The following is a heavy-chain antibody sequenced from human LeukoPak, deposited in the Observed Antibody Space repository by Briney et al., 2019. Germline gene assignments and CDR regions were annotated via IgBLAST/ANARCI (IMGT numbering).Heavy chain of an antibody. CDR2: IYPADSDA. CDR3: ARSVAARTLDY. J-gene: IGHJ4*02. Sequence: GESLQISCKGSGYTFTTYWIGWVRQMPGKGLEWMGIIYPADSDARYSPSFQGQVTISVDKSISTVYLQWNSLKASDSAMYYCARSVAARTLDYWGQGTLVTVSS. D-gene: IGHD6-6*01. V-gene: IGHV5-51*01. CDR1: GYTFTTYW.